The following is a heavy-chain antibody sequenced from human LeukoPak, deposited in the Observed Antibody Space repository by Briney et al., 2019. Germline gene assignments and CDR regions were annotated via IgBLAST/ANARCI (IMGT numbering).Heavy chain of an antibody. CDR1: GRSINNYY. CDR2: VYYTETP. Sequence: SEPLSLLCSVSGRSINNYYGPWTRHAPGEGLECLGNVYYTETPNYNPPLKGRVTLPVERSKKQFSLKLSHVTAADTAVYYCARYNTLPRGFTAVDFWGQGTLVTVSS. V-gene: IGHV4-59*01. J-gene: IGHJ4*02. CDR3: ARYNTLPRGFTAVDF. D-gene: IGHD3-10*01.